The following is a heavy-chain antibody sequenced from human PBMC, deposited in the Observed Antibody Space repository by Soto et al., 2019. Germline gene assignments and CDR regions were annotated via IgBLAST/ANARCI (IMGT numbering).Heavy chain of an antibody. D-gene: IGHD3-3*01. V-gene: IGHV4-31*03. CDR1: GGSISSGGYY. CDR3: ARRITIFGVIGYNWFDP. Sequence: PSETLSLTCTVSGGSISSGGYYWSWIRQHPGKGLEWIGYIYYSGSTYYNPSLKSRVTISVDTSKNQFSLKLSSVTAADTAVYYCARRITIFGVIGYNWFDPWGQGTLVTVS. J-gene: IGHJ5*02. CDR2: IYYSGST.